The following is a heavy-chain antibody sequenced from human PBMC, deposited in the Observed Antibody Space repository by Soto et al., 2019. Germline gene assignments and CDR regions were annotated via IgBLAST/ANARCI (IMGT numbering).Heavy chain of an antibody. V-gene: IGHV3-7*01. CDR3: ARDAGYCSSSSCYIPAFDF. Sequence: GSLRLSCKASGFTFSSFWMYWVRQAPGKGLEWVANIKLDGSETYYVGSVKGRFTISRDNAQDSLSLEMNSLRVEGTAVYYCARDAGYCSSSSCYIPAFDFWGQGAMVTVSS. CDR1: GFTFSSFW. J-gene: IGHJ3*01. CDR2: IKLDGSET. D-gene: IGHD2-2*02.